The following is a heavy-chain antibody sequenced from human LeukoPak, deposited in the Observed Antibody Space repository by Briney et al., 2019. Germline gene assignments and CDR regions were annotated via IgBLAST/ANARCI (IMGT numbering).Heavy chain of an antibody. CDR1: GGSISSYY. Sequence: PSETLSLTCTVSGGSISSYYWSWIRQPPGKGLEWIGYIYYSGSTNYNPSLKSRVTISVDTSKNQFSLKLSSVTAADTAVYYCARRRIAAAGTVNWFDPWGQGTLVTVSS. V-gene: IGHV4-59*12. D-gene: IGHD6-13*01. CDR2: IYYSGST. CDR3: ARRRIAAAGTVNWFDP. J-gene: IGHJ5*02.